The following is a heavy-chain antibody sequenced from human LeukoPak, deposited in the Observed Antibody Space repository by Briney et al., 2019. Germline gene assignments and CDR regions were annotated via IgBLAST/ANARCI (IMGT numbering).Heavy chain of an antibody. CDR1: GGTFSSYA. CDR3: ARMVSDAALGYYYYMDV. J-gene: IGHJ6*03. D-gene: IGHD3-10*01. Sequence: GASVKVSCKASGGTFSSYAISWVRQAPGQGLEWMGGIIPIFGTANYAQKFQGRVTITADESTSTAYMELSSLRSEDTAVYYCARMVSDAALGYYYYMDVWGKGTTVTVSS. V-gene: IGHV1-69*13. CDR2: IIPIFGTA.